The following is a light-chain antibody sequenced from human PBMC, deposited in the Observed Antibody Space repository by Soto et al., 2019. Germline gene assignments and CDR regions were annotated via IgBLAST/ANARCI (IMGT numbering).Light chain of an antibody. J-gene: IGLJ2*01. V-gene: IGLV2-23*02. Sequence: QSALTQPASVSGSPGQSITISCTGTSSDVGSYNLVSWYQQHPGKAPNFMIYEVSKRPSGVSNRFSGSKSGNTASLTISGLQAEDEADYYCCSYAGISTFVVFGGGTKLTV. CDR1: SSDVGSYNL. CDR3: CSYAGISTFVV. CDR2: EVS.